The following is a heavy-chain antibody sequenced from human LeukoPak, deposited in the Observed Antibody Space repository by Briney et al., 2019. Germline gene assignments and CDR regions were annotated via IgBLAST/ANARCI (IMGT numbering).Heavy chain of an antibody. V-gene: IGHV4-59*01. Sequence: SETLSLTCTVSGGSISTYYWSWIRQPPGKGLEWIGYIYYSGSTNYNPSLKSRVTISVDTSKNQFSLKLSPVTAADTAVYYCARVTRGALWWFDYWGQGTLVTVSS. CDR2: IYYSGST. CDR3: ARVTRGALWWFDY. CDR1: GGSISTYY. D-gene: IGHD2-21*01. J-gene: IGHJ4*02.